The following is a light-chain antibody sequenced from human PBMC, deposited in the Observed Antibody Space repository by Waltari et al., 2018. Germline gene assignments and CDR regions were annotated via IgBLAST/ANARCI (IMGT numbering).Light chain of an antibody. Sequence: QTVVTQEPSLSVSPGGTVTLTCSLSSASLPPTSHSTWYQQTPGQAPRTLVYKANARSSGVPDRFSGSILGNTAALTITGAQADDESDYYCALYMGSGIWVFGGGTRLTVL. J-gene: IGLJ3*02. CDR2: KAN. CDR3: ALYMGSGIWV. CDR1: SASLPPTSH. V-gene: IGLV8-61*01.